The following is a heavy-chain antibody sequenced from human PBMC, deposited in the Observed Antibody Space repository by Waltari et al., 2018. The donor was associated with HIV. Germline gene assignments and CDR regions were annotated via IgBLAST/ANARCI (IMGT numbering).Heavy chain of an antibody. CDR1: GYSFSNYW. CDR3: ARGTARDGYTYF. V-gene: IGHV5-51*01. Sequence: EVHLLQSGAEVKQPGESLKISCQGFGYSFSNYWVGWVRQAPGGGLQWWGGPARRGCLRWVGVSFPGVSSATYSPSFKGRVNISADMSNNVAYLHWGRLKSSDAGTYFWARGTARDGYTYFWGQGTLVTVAS. J-gene: IGHJ4*02. CDR2: SFPGVSSA. D-gene: IGHD6-25*01.